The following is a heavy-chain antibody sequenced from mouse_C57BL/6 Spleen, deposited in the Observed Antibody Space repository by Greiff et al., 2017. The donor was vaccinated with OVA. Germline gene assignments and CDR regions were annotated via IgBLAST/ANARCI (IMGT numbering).Heavy chain of an antibody. D-gene: IGHD2-12*01. V-gene: IGHV5-17*01. Sequence: EVMLVESGGGLVKPGGSLKLSCAASGFTFSDYGMHWVRQAPEKGLEWVAYISSGSSTIYYADTVKGRFTISRDNAKNTLFLQMTSLRSEDTAMDYCARKGIRLDYAMDYWGQGTSVTVSS. CDR1: GFTFSDYG. CDR2: ISSGSSTI. J-gene: IGHJ4*01. CDR3: ARKGIRLDYAMDY.